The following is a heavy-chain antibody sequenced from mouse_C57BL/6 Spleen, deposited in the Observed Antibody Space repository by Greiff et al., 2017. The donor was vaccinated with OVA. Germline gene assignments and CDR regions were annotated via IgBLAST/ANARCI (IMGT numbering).Heavy chain of an antibody. CDR1: GFTFSSYA. Sequence: EVQGVESGGGLVKPEGSLKLSCAASGFTFSSYAMSWVRQTPEKRLEWVATISDGGSYTYYPDNVKGRFTISRDNAKNNLYLQMSHLKSEDTAMYYCARDERDSSGYVWFAYWGQGTLVTVSA. J-gene: IGHJ3*01. V-gene: IGHV5-4*01. D-gene: IGHD3-2*02. CDR2: ISDGGSYT. CDR3: ARDERDSSGYVWFAY.